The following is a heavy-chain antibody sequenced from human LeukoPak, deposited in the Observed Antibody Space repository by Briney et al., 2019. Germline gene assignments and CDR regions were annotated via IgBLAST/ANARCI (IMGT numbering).Heavy chain of an antibody. CDR3: ARIFDS. Sequence: SQTLSLTCTVSGGSIASDNYFWSWIRQHPEKGLEWIGYIFYTGKTNFNPSLRGRVTMSIDTSKNLFSLKLTSVTAADTAVYYCARIFDSWGQGTLVAVSS. CDR1: GGSIASDNYF. CDR2: IFYTGKT. J-gene: IGHJ5*01. V-gene: IGHV4-31*03.